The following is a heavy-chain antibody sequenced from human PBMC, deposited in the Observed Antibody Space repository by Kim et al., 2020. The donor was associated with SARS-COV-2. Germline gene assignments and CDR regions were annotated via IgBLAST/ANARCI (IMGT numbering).Heavy chain of an antibody. CDR1: GGSFSGYY. V-gene: IGHV4-34*01. CDR2: INHSGST. Sequence: SETLSLTCAVYGGSFSGYYWTWIRQPPGKGLEWIGEINHSGSTNYNPSLKSRVTISVDTSKNQFSLKLSSVTAADTAVYYCARGPKYQVLFYYYHYMDVWGQGTTVTVSS. D-gene: IGHD2-2*01. CDR3: ARGPKYQVLFYYYHYMDV. J-gene: IGHJ6*02.